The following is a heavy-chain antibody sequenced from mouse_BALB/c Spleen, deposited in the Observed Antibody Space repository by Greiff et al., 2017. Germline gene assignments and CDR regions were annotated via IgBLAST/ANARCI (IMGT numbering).Heavy chain of an antibody. CDR3: ARYDGYYGNFDY. Sequence: VQLQQSGAELMKPGASVKISCKATGYTFSSYWIEWVKQRPGHGLEWIGEILPGSGSTNYNEKFKGKATFTADTSSNTAYMQLSSLTSEDSAVYYCARYDGYYGNFDYWGQGTTLTVSS. V-gene: IGHV1-9*01. CDR1: GYTFSSYW. D-gene: IGHD2-3*01. J-gene: IGHJ2*01. CDR2: ILPGSGST.